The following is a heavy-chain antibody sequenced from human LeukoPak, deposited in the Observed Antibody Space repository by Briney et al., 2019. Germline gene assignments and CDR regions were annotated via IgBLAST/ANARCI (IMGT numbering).Heavy chain of an antibody. CDR2: INHSGST. J-gene: IGHJ6*03. D-gene: IGHD5-18*01. CDR1: GGSISSSSYY. V-gene: IGHV4-39*07. Sequence: SETLSLTCTVSGGSISSSSYYWGWIRQPPGKGLERIGEINHSGSTNYNPSLKSRVTISVDTSKNQFSLKLSSVTAADTAVYYCARTEESGYSYRYFGYYYYMDVWGKGTTVTVSS. CDR3: ARTEESGYSYRYFGYYYYMDV.